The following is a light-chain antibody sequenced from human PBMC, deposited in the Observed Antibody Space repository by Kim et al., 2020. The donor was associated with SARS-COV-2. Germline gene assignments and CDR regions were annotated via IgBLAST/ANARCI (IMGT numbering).Light chain of an antibody. CDR1: QSVSNN. J-gene: IGKJ1*01. CDR3: LQYNDWPPWT. Sequence: SPWERAALSCRASQSVSNNLAWYQQKPGQAPRLLIYRASTRATGIPARFSGSGSGTDFTLTISSLQSEDFAVYYCLQYNDWPPWTFGQGTKVDIK. CDR2: RAS. V-gene: IGKV3-15*01.